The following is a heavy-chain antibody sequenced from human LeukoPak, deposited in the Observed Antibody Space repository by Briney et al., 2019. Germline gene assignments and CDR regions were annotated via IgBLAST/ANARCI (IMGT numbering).Heavy chain of an antibody. J-gene: IGHJ3*02. Sequence: SQTLSLTCAVSGGSISSGGYSWSWIRQPPGKGLEWIGYIYHSGSTYYNPSLKSRVTISVDRSKNQFSLKLSSVTAADTAVYYCARAVRRSGDAFDIWGQGTMVTVSS. D-gene: IGHD4-23*01. CDR1: GGSISSGGYS. CDR2: IYHSGST. CDR3: ARAVRRSGDAFDI. V-gene: IGHV4-30-2*01.